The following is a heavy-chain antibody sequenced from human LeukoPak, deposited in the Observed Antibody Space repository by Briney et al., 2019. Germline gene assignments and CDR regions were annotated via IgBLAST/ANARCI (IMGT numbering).Heavy chain of an antibody. CDR2: IYHSGST. V-gene: IGHV4-30-2*01. J-gene: IGHJ2*01. Sequence: SETLSLICAVSGGSISSGGYSWSWIRQPPGKGLEWIGYIYHSGSTYYNPSLKSRVTISVDRSKNQFSLKLSSVTAADTAVYYCAREDRDSSGYVPGYFDLWGRGTLVTVSS. CDR3: AREDRDSSGYVPGYFDL. D-gene: IGHD3-22*01. CDR1: GGSISSGGYS.